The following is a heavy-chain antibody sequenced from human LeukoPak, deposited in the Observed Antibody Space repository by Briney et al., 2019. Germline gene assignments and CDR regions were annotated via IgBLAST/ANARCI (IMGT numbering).Heavy chain of an antibody. CDR1: GFTFSSYA. D-gene: IGHD6-13*01. J-gene: IGHJ4*02. CDR3: ARDEWQQLLH. V-gene: IGHV3-30-3*01. CDR2: ISYDGSNK. Sequence: GGSLRLSCAASGFTFSSYAMHWVRQAPGKGLEWVAVISYDGSNKYYADSVKGRFTISRDNSKNTLYLQMNSLRAEDTAVYYCARDEWQQLLHWGQGTLVTVSS.